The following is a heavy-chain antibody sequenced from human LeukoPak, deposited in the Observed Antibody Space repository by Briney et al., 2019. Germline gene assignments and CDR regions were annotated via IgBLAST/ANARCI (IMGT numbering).Heavy chain of an antibody. CDR3: ATWLTGWFDY. CDR2: FDSEDGET. Sequence: ASVKVSCNGTGYARTERCRIYHRHSIGKGPEWMGGFDSEDGETIYAQKFQGRVTMTEDTSTDTAYMELRNLRSEDTAVYYCATWLTGWFDYWGQGTLVTVSS. D-gene: IGHD6-19*01. CDR1: GYARTERC. V-gene: IGHV1-24*01. J-gene: IGHJ4*02.